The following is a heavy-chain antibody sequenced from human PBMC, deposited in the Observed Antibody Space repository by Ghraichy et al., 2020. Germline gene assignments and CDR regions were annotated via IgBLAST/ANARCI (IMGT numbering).Heavy chain of an antibody. D-gene: IGHD2-21*02. CDR3: VRGGSHCGGDCYTLDY. Sequence: GGSLRLSCAASGFTFSSYSMNWVRQAPGKGLEWVSYISSSSSTIYYADSVKGRFTISRDNAKNSLYLQMNSLRDEDMAVYYCVRGGSHCGGDCYTLDYWGQGTLVTVSS. J-gene: IGHJ4*02. CDR1: GFTFSSYS. V-gene: IGHV3-48*02. CDR2: ISSSSSTI.